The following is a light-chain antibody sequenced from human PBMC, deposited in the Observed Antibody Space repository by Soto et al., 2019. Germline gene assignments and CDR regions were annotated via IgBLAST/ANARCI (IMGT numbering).Light chain of an antibody. J-gene: IGLJ7*01. CDR1: SSDVGGYNY. Sequence: QSALTQPASVSGSPGQSITISCTGTSSDVGGYNYVSWYQQHPGKAPTLMIYDVSNRPSGVSNRFSGSKSGNTASLTISGLQAEGEADYYCSSYTSSSTLAVFGGGTQLTVL. CDR3: SSYTSSSTLAV. CDR2: DVS. V-gene: IGLV2-14*01.